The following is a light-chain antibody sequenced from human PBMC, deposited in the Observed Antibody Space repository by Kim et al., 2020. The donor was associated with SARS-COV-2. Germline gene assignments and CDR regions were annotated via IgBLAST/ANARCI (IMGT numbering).Light chain of an antibody. Sequence: SYELTQPPSVSVAPGKTARITCGGNNIGSKSVHWYQQKPGQAPVLVIYYDSDRPSGIPERFSGSNSGNTATLTISRVEAGDEADYYCQVWDSSSDQAVLGGGTQRTV. J-gene: IGLJ2*01. CDR3: QVWDSSSDQAV. CDR2: YDS. CDR1: NIGSKS. V-gene: IGLV3-21*04.